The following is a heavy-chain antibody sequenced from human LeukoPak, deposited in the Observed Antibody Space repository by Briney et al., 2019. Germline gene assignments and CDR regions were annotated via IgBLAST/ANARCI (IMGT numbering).Heavy chain of an antibody. CDR3: ARDPLGDYYFDF. D-gene: IGHD4-17*01. CDR1: GFTFSSYA. V-gene: IGHV3-23*01. Sequence: PGGSLRLSCAASGFTFSSYAMSWVRQAPGKGLERVSHIGGSGGSTYYADSVKGRVTISRDNSKNTLYLQMNSLRAEDTAVYYCARDPLGDYYFDFWGQGTLVTVSS. J-gene: IGHJ4*02. CDR2: IGGSGGST.